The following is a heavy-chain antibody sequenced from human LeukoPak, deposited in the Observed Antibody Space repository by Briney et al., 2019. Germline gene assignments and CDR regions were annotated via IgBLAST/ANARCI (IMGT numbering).Heavy chain of an antibody. CDR1: GFTFSRYE. CDR2: ISSSGSTI. CDR3: ARDYDILTGYSY. D-gene: IGHD3-9*01. J-gene: IGHJ4*02. V-gene: IGHV3-48*03. Sequence: PGGSLRLSCAASGFTFSRYEMNWVRQAPGKGLEWVSYISSSGSTIYYADSVKGRFTISRDNAKNSLYLQMNSLRAEDTAVYYCARDYDILTGYSYWGQGTLVTVSS.